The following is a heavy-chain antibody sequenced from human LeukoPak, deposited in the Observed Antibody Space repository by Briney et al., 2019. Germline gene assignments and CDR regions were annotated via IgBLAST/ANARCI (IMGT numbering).Heavy chain of an antibody. CDR2: IISSGSTI. CDR3: ARGYYYDSSGYYGDYYGMDV. CDR1: GFTFSSYE. V-gene: IGHV3-48*03. D-gene: IGHD3-22*01. J-gene: IGHJ6*02. Sequence: GGSLRLSCAACGFTFSSYEMNWVRQAPGKGLEWVSYIISSGSTIYYADSVKGRFTISRDNAKNSLYLQMNSLRAEDTAVYYCARGYYYDSSGYYGDYYGMDVWGQGTTVTVSS.